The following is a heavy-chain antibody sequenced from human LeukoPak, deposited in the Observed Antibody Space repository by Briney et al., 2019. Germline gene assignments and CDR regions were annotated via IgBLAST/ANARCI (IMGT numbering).Heavy chain of an antibody. D-gene: IGHD3-10*01. CDR1: GGSISSGSYD. CDR3: ARYYYGSGSPPFYYYYYYMDV. V-gene: IGHV4-61*02. J-gene: IGHJ6*03. CDR2: IYTSGSP. Sequence: SETLSLTCTVSGGSISSGSYDWSWIRQPAGKGLEWIGRIYTSGSPNYNPSLKSRVTMSVDTSKKQFSLKLSSVTAADTAVYYCARYYYGSGSPPFYYYYYYMDVWGKGTTVTVSS.